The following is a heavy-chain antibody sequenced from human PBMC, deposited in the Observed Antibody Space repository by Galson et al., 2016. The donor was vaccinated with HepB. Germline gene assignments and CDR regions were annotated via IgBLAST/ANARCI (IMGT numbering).Heavy chain of an antibody. J-gene: IGHJ3*02. D-gene: IGHD6-13*01. V-gene: IGHV3-21*01. CDR1: GFTFTRYN. Sequence: SLRLSCAPSGFTFTRYNMNWVRQAPGKGLEWVSSISSGSSYIYYADSVKGRFTISRDNVKKSLYLQMNSLRPEETAVYYCARVREQQLLDAFDIWGQGTMVTVSS. CDR2: ISSGSSYI. CDR3: ARVREQQLLDAFDI.